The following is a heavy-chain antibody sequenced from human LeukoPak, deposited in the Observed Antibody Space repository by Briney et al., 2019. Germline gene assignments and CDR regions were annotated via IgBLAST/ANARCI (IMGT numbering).Heavy chain of an antibody. Sequence: SETLSPTCTVSGRSISSYYWSWIRQPPGKGLEWIGYIYYSGSTNYNPSLKSRVTISVDTSKNQFSLKLSSVTAADTAVYYCAREGARATVFAFDIWGQGQWSPSLQ. CDR1: GRSISSYY. D-gene: IGHD4-17*01. J-gene: IGHJ3*02. CDR2: IYYSGST. CDR3: AREGARATVFAFDI. V-gene: IGHV4-59*01.